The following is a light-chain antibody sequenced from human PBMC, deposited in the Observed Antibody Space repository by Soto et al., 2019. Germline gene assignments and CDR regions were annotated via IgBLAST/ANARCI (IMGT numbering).Light chain of an antibody. CDR3: SSDAGSLV. CDR1: SSDVGGYNY. J-gene: IGLJ1*01. Sequence: QSALTQPPSASGSPGQSVTISCTGTSSDVGGYNYVSWYQQHPGKAPKLMIYEVSKRPSGVPDRFSGSKSGNTASLTVSGLQAEDEADYYCSSDAGSLVFGTGTKVTVL. V-gene: IGLV2-8*01. CDR2: EVS.